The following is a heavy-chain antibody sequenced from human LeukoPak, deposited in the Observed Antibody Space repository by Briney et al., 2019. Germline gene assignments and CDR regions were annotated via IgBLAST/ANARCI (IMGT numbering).Heavy chain of an antibody. Sequence: GESLKISCKGSGHSFTNYWIGWVRQMPGKGLEWMGIIYPGDSDTRYSPSFQGQVTISADKSITTAYLQWSSLKASDTAMYYCAGHAYCSGGSCYGMDVWGQGTTVTVSS. CDR3: AGHAYCSGGSCYGMDV. D-gene: IGHD2-15*01. CDR1: GHSFTNYW. V-gene: IGHV5-51*01. J-gene: IGHJ6*02. CDR2: IYPGDSDT.